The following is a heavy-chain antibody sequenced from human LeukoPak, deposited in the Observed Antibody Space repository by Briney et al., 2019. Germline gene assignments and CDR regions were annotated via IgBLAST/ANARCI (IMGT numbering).Heavy chain of an antibody. Sequence: SVKVSCKTSGGTFSTYAISWVRQAPGQGLEWMGGIIPILGTANYAQKFQGRVTITADKSTSTAYMELSSLRSEDTAVYYCARAGYSSGWYPPYFDYWGQGTLVTVSS. J-gene: IGHJ4*02. CDR2: IIPILGTA. D-gene: IGHD6-19*01. V-gene: IGHV1-69*10. CDR3: ARAGYSSGWYPPYFDY. CDR1: GGTFSTYA.